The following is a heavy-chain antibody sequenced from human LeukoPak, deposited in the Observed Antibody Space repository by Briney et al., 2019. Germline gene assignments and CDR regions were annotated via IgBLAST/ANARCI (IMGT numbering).Heavy chain of an antibody. V-gene: IGHV4-59*01. CDR2: IYYSGST. CDR1: GGSISSYY. D-gene: IGHD2-2*01. CDR3: ARAPGYCSSTSCFTYYYYGMDV. J-gene: IGHJ6*02. Sequence: SETLSLTRTVSGGSISSYYWSWIRQPPGKGLEWIGYIYYSGSTNYNPSLKSRVTISVDTSKNQFSLKLSSVTAADTAVYYCARAPGYCSSTSCFTYYYYGMDVWGQGTTVTVSS.